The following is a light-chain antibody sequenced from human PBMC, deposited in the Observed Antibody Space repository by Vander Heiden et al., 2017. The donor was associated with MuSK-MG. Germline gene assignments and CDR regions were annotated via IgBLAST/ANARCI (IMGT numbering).Light chain of an antibody. J-gene: IGLJ2*01. Sequence: QSVLPQPPPVSGAPGQRVTISCTGTSSNIGAGYDVHWYQQFPGAAPKRLIYGNTNRPSGVPDRVSGSKSGASASLAITGLQAEDEADYYCQSYDSSLSGPVFGGGTKLTVL. CDR3: QSYDSSLSGPV. CDR1: SSNIGAGYD. CDR2: GNT. V-gene: IGLV1-40*01.